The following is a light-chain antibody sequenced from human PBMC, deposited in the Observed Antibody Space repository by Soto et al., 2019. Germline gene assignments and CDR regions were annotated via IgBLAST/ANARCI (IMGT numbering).Light chain of an antibody. Sequence: DIQMTQSPSSLSASVGDRVTITCRASQSISSWLAWYQRKPGKAPKLLIYKASILQSGVPSRFSGSGSGTEYTLTISSLQPDDFVTYYCQQYNSYSRTFGQGTKLEIK. CDR1: QSISSW. CDR2: KAS. CDR3: QQYNSYSRT. V-gene: IGKV1-5*03. J-gene: IGKJ2*01.